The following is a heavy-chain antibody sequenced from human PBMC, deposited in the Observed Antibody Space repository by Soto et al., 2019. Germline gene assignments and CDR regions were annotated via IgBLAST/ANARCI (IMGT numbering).Heavy chain of an antibody. D-gene: IGHD2-15*01. J-gene: IGHJ4*02. CDR1: GGSISSSSYY. CDR3: ARQTLRSGSCFDY. Sequence: SETLSLTCTVSGGSISSSSYYWGWIRQPPGKGLEWIGSIYYSGSTYYNPSLKSRVTISVDTSKNQFSLKRSSVTAADTAVYYCARQTLRSGSCFDYWGQGTLVTVSS. V-gene: IGHV4-39*01. CDR2: IYYSGST.